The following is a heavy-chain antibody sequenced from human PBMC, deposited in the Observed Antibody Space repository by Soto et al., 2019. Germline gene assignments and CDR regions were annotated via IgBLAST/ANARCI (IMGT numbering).Heavy chain of an antibody. V-gene: IGHV3-23*01. CDR2: ITSTGDT. Sequence: GGSLRLSCAASGFTLNYYAINWVRQAPGKGLEWVSAITSTGDTYYVDSVKGRFTISRDNSKNTRYLQMNTLRPEDTPVYFWAKEMTASPPPCLAPWGQGTLVTVSS. CDR1: GFTLNYYA. J-gene: IGHJ5*02. CDR3: AKEMTASPPPCLAP. D-gene: IGHD2-21*01.